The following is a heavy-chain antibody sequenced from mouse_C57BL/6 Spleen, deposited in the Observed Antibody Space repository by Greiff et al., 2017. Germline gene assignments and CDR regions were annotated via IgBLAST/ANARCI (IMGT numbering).Heavy chain of an antibody. Sequence: VQLQQSGAELVKPGASVKLSCTASGFNIKDSYMHWVKQRTEQGLEWIGRIDPEDGETKYAPKFQGKATITADTSSNTAYLQLSSLTSEDTAVYYCARRAYYDGSSYDYYAMDYWDQGTSVTVSS. J-gene: IGHJ4*01. D-gene: IGHD1-1*01. CDR2: IDPEDGET. CDR3: ARRAYYDGSSYDYYAMDY. V-gene: IGHV14-2*01. CDR1: GFNIKDSY.